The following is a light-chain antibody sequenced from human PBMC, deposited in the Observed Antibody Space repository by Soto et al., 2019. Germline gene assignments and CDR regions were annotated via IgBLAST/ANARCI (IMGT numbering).Light chain of an antibody. Sequence: QSVLTQLASLSGSPGQSITISRTGTGGDVGGYTYASWYQQLPGKAPKLMIYDVSYRPSGVSDRFSGSKSGSTASLIISGLQAEDEADYYCSSYASSSPFVFGTGTKVTVL. CDR1: GGDVGGYTY. CDR2: DVS. V-gene: IGLV2-14*01. CDR3: SSYASSSPFV. J-gene: IGLJ1*01.